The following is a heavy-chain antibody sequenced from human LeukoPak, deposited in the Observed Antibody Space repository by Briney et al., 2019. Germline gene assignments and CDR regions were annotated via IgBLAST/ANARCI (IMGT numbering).Heavy chain of an antibody. J-gene: IGHJ4*02. CDR3: ARHKPPGRITRNYYFDY. V-gene: IGHV4-30-2*03. CDR2: IYHTGST. D-gene: IGHD1-14*01. Sequence: SQTLSLTCTVSGASISSGTYSWSWIRQPPGEGLEWIGYIYHTGSTYYNPSLKSRVTISVDTSKNQFSLKLSSVTAADTAVYYCARHKPPGRITRNYYFDYWGQGTLVTVSS. CDR1: GASISSGTYS.